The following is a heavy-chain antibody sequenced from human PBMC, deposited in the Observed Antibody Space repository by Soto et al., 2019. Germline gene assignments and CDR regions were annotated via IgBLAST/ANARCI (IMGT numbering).Heavy chain of an antibody. CDR3: AKFFVGTGGSSGWPWYFDH. CDR1: GFTFSSYA. CDR2: ISGSGGST. D-gene: IGHD6-25*01. J-gene: IGHJ4*02. V-gene: IGHV3-23*01. Sequence: GGSLRLSCAASGFTFSSYAMSWVRQAPGKGLEWVSAISGSGGSTYYADSVKGRFTISRDNSKNTLYLQMDSLRAEDTAVYYCAKFFVGTGGSSGWPWYFDHWGQGTLVPSPQ.